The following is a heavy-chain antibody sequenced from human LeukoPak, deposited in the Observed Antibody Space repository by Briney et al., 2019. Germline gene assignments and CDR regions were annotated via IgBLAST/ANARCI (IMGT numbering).Heavy chain of an antibody. Sequence: PGGSLRLSCAASDFTGSSNYMSWVRQAPGKGLEWVSVIYSGGSTYYADSVKGRFTVSRDDSENTLYLQMNSLRAEDTAVYYCAKETLRFGELVQDFAWGQGTLVTYSS. CDR3: AKETLRFGELVQDFA. J-gene: IGHJ5*02. D-gene: IGHD3-10*01. V-gene: IGHV3-53*01. CDR1: DFTGSSNY. CDR2: IYSGGST.